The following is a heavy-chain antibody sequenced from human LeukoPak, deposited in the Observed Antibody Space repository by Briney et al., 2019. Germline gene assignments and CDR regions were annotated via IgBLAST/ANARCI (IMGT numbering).Heavy chain of an antibody. CDR2: IIPILGIA. J-gene: IGHJ6*02. Sequence: SVKVSCKASGGTFSSYAISWVRQAPGQGLEWMGRIIPILGIANYAQKFQGRVTITADKSTSTAYMELSSLRSEDTAVYYCARVYYDILTGYRGEYYYYGMDVWGQGTTVTVSS. CDR3: ARVYYDILTGYRGEYYYYGMDV. V-gene: IGHV1-69*04. CDR1: GGTFSSYA. D-gene: IGHD3-9*01.